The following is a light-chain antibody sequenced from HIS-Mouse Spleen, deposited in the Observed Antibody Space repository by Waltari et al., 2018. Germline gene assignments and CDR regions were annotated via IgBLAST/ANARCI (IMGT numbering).Light chain of an antibody. CDR3: CSYAGSSTWV. CDR1: SSDVGRYNL. CDR2: EGS. J-gene: IGLJ3*02. V-gene: IGLV2-23*01. Sequence: QSALTQPASVSGSPGQSITIPFTGTSSDVGRYNLVSWDQQHPGKAPKLMIYEGSKRASGVSNRFSGSKSGNTASLTISGLQAEDEADYYCCSYAGSSTWVFGGGTKLTVL.